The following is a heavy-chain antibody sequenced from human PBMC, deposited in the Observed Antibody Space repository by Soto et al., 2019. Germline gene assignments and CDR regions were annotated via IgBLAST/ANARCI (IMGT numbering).Heavy chain of an antibody. J-gene: IGHJ4*02. CDR1: GGSISSGGYS. Sequence: SETLSLTCAVSGGSISSGGYSWSWIRQPPGKGLEWIGYIYHSGSTYYNPSLKSRVTISVDRSKNQFSLKLSSVTAADTAVYYCARENTAMATVDYWGQGTLVTVSS. CDR3: ARENTAMATVDY. CDR2: IYHSGST. D-gene: IGHD5-18*01. V-gene: IGHV4-30-2*01.